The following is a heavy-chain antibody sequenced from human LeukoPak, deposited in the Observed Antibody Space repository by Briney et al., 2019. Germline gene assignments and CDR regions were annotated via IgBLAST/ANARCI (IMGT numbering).Heavy chain of an antibody. D-gene: IGHD5-18*01. CDR3: ARDSYNYGSGSLDY. J-gene: IGHJ4*02. Sequence: SETLSLTCTVSGGSISSYYWSWIRQPPGKGLEWIGYIYYSGSTNYNPSLKSRVTISVDTSKNQFSLKLSSVTAADTAVYYCARDSYNYGSGSLDYLGQGTLVIVSS. V-gene: IGHV4-59*12. CDR1: GGSISSYY. CDR2: IYYSGST.